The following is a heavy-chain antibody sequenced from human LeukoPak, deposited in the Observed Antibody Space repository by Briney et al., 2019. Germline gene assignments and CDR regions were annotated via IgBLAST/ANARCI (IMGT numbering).Heavy chain of an antibody. CDR2: IWYDGSNK. V-gene: IGHV3-33*03. J-gene: IGHJ4*02. D-gene: IGHD6-19*01. CDR3: AKEPQWLVTVYYFDY. Sequence: GGSLRLSCAASGFTFSSYGMHWVRQAPGKGLEWVAVIWYDGSNKYYADSVKGRFTISRDNSKNTLYLQMNSLRAEDTAVYYCAKEPQWLVTVYYFDYWGQGTLVTVSS. CDR1: GFTFSSYG.